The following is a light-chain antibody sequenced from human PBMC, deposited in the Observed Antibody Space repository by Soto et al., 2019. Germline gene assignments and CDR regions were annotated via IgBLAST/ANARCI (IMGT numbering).Light chain of an antibody. Sequence: EIVMTQSPATLAVSPWERATLSCGASQSVSTDLAWYQQKPGQAPRLLISGASTRATGIPARFSGSGSGTEFTLTIISLQSEDRAVYYCQQYNKWPPITFGQGTRLEIK. J-gene: IGKJ5*01. CDR3: QQYNKWPPIT. CDR2: GAS. V-gene: IGKV3-15*01. CDR1: QSVSTD.